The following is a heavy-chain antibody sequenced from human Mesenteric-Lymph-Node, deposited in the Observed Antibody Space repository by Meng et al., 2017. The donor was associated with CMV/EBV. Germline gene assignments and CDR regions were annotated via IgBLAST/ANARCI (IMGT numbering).Heavy chain of an antibody. D-gene: IGHD3-10*01. CDR3: VYGEYYFDY. Sequence: GESLKISCAASGFTFSSYWMSWVRQAPGKGLEWVANIKQDGSEKYYVDSVKGRFTISRDNAKNSLYLQMNSLRAEDTAVYYCVYGEYYFDYWGQGTLVTVSS. J-gene: IGHJ4*02. CDR1: GFTFSSYW. CDR2: IKQDGSEK. V-gene: IGHV3-7*01.